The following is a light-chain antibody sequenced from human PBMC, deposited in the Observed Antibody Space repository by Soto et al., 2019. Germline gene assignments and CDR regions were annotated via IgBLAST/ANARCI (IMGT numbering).Light chain of an antibody. CDR3: QQYNKWPQT. CDR2: GAS. J-gene: IGKJ1*01. Sequence: EIVMTQSPGTLSVSPGERATLSCRASQSISGTLAWYQQKPGQAPRLLIHGASTRATGIPARFSGSGSGTEFTLTITSLQSEDFAVYYCQQYNKWPQTFGQGTKVDIK. CDR1: QSISGT. V-gene: IGKV3-15*01.